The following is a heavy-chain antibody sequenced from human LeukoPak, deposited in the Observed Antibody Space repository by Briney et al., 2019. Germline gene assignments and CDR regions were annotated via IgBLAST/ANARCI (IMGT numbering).Heavy chain of an antibody. CDR3: ARDQNYYDSSGYYGIDC. V-gene: IGHV1-2*02. D-gene: IGHD3-22*01. CDR1: GYTFTGYY. Sequence: GASVKVSCKASGYTFTGYYMHWVRQAPGQGPEWMGWINPNSGGTNYAQKFQDRVTMTRDTSISTAYMELSRLRSDDTAVYYCARDQNYYDSSGYYGIDCWGQGTLVTVSS. J-gene: IGHJ4*02. CDR2: INPNSGGT.